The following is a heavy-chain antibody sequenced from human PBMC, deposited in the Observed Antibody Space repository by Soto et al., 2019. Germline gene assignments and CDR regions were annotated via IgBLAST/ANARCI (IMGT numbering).Heavy chain of an antibody. D-gene: IGHD1-7*01. V-gene: IGHV6-1*01. CDR1: GYSVSSNRAA. CDR3: VRGVLNSGN. CDR2: TSYRSKWYN. Sequence: SQTLSLTCDISGYSVSSNRAAWNWIRQSPSRGLEWLGRTSYRSKWYNDYAVSVKSRITINPDTSKNQFSLQLNSVIPVDTAMYFCVRGVLNSGNWGQGTLVTVSS. J-gene: IGHJ4*02.